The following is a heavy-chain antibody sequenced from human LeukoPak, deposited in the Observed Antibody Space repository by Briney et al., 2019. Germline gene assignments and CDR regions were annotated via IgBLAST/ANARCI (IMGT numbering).Heavy chain of an antibody. CDR3: ARNVPKSLGGSYDY. J-gene: IGHJ4*02. D-gene: IGHD1-26*01. CDR2: ISAYNDNT. Sequence: ASVKVSCKASGYTFTSYGISWVRQAPGQGLEWMGWISAYNDNTNYAQKLQGRVTMTTDTSTSTAYMELRSLRSDDTAVYYCARNVPKSLGGSYDYWGQGTLVTVSS. V-gene: IGHV1-18*01. CDR1: GYTFTSYG.